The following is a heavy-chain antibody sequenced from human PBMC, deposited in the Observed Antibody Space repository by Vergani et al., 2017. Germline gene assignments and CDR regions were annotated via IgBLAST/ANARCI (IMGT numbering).Heavy chain of an antibody. J-gene: IGHJ4*02. CDR2: INPSGGST. CDR3: ARDLAVAYYYDSSGYYYEDY. CDR1: GYTFPSYY. Sequence: QVQLVQSGAEVKKPGASVKVSCKASGYTFPSYYMHWVRQAPGQGLEWMGIINPSGGSTSYAQKFQGRVTMTRDTSTSTVYMELSSLRSEDTAVXYCARDLAVAYYYDSSGYYYEDYWGQGTLVTVSS. D-gene: IGHD3-22*01. V-gene: IGHV1-46*03.